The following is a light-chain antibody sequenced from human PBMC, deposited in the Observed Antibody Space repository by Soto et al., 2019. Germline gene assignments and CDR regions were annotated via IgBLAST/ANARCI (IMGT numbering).Light chain of an antibody. CDR1: SSDVGDYKF. CDR2: EVN. Sequence: QSALTQPPSASGSPGQSVTISCTGTSSDVGDYKFVSWYQQHPGKAPKLLMYEVNRRPSGVPDRFSGSKSGNTASLTVSGLQAEDEAEYYCSSYAGNNNVVFGGGTKATVL. J-gene: IGLJ2*01. CDR3: SSYAGNNNVV. V-gene: IGLV2-8*01.